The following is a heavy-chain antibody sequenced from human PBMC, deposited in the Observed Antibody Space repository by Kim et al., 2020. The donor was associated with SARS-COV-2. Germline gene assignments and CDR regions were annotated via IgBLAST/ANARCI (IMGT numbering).Heavy chain of an antibody. V-gene: IGHV3-43*01. D-gene: IGHD2-21*02. CDR3: AKDKLAYCGGDCYSLDY. CDR2: ISWDGGST. Sequence: GGSLRLSCAASGFTFDDYTMHWVRQAPGKGLEWVSLISWDGGSTYYADSVKGRFTISRDNSKNSLYLQMNSLRTEDTALYYCAKDKLAYCGGDCYSLDYWGQGTLVTVSS. CDR1: GFTFDDYT. J-gene: IGHJ4*02.